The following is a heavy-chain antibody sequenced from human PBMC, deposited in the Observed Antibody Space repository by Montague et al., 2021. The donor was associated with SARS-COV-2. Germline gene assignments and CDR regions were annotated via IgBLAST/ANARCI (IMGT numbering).Heavy chain of an antibody. V-gene: IGHV3-30-3*01. CDR3: ARDGGYYDSSGYYAYYYYGMDV. D-gene: IGHD3-22*01. CDR2: ISYDGSNK. Sequence: SLRLSCPASGFTFSSYAMHWVRQAPGKGLEWVAVISYDGSNKYYADSVKGRFTISRDNSKNTLYLQMNSLRAEDTAVYYCARDGGYYDSSGYYAYYYYGMDVWGQGTTVTVSS. CDR1: GFTFSSYA. J-gene: IGHJ6*02.